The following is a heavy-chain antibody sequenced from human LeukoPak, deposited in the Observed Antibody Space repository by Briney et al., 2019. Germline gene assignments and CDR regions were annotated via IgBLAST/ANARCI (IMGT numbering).Heavy chain of an antibody. J-gene: IGHJ4*02. V-gene: IGHV3-23*01. CDR3: AKDPPIYCPNGIRYYSLY. CDR2: NSGIGGST. D-gene: IGHD2-8*01. Sequence: PGRSLRPSCAASGFTSTSYAISWVRQAPGEGLEWVSGNSGIGGSTSYADSVKGRLTISRDHSKNTSYLQRDSCPTEATAVFYGAKDPPIYCPNGIRYYSLYWGEGNLVTVSS. CDR1: GFTSTSYA.